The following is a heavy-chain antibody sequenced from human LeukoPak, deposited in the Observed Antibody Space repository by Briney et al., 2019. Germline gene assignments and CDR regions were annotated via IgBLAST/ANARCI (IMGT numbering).Heavy chain of an antibody. V-gene: IGHV4-61*01. CDR1: GGSVSSGSYY. CDR3: ARGTDFQH. CDR2: IYYSGNT. Sequence: PSETLSLTCTVSGGSVSSGSYYWSWIRQPPGKGLEWIGYIYYSGNTNYNPSLKSRVTISVDTSKNQFSLKLNSVTAADTAVYYCARGTDFQHWGQGTLVTVSS. J-gene: IGHJ1*01.